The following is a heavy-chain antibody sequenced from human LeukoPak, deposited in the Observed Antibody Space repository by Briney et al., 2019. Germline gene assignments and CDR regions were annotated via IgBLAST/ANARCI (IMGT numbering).Heavy chain of an antibody. CDR3: ARASLLWFGEFPFDY. Sequence: PGGSPRLSCAASGFTFSTYSMNWVRQAPGKGLEWVSYISSSSSDIYYADSLKGRFTISRDNAKNSLYLQMNSLRAEDTAVYYCARASLLWFGEFPFDYWGQGTLVTVSS. J-gene: IGHJ4*02. D-gene: IGHD3-10*01. V-gene: IGHV3-21*01. CDR2: ISSSSSDI. CDR1: GFTFSTYS.